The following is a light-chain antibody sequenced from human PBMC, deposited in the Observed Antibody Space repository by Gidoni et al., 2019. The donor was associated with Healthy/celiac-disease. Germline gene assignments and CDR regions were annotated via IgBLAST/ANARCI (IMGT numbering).Light chain of an antibody. CDR1: QSVSSN. CDR2: GAS. CDR3: QQYNNWPT. J-gene: IGKJ4*01. V-gene: IGKV3-15*01. Sequence: EIVMTQSPATLSVSPGERATLSCRASQSVSSNLAWYQQKPGQAPRRLIYGASTRATGIPARFRGSGSGTECTLTISSLQSEDFAVDYCQQYNNWPTFXGXTKVEIK.